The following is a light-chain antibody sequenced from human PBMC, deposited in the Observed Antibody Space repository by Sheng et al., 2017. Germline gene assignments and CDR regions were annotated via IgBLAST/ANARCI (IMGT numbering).Light chain of an antibody. V-gene: IGLV1-47*01. J-gene: IGLJ3*02. CDR2: RNN. CDR1: GSNIGSSS. Sequence: QSVLTQPPSASGTPGQRVSISCSGSGSNIGSSSVYWYQHLPETAPKLLIYRNNQRPSGVPDRFSGSKSGTSASLVIRGLRSRMRLINYCAAWDDSLSGLWVFGGGTKLTVL. CDR3: AAWDDSLSGLWV.